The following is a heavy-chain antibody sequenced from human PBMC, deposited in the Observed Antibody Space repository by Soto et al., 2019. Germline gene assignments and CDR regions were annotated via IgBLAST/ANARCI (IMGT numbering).Heavy chain of an antibody. CDR3: ASVTLRFSYGIGV. J-gene: IGHJ6*02. Sequence: GGSLRLSCTGSGLTFSNYEMHWVRQAPGKGLEWLSYISKSGSVIYYADSVKGRFTISRDNANNFLYLQMNSLRAEDTAVYFCASVTLRFSYGIGVWGQGTTVTVSS. CDR2: ISKSGSVI. CDR1: GLTFSNYE. V-gene: IGHV3-48*03. D-gene: IGHD3-3*01.